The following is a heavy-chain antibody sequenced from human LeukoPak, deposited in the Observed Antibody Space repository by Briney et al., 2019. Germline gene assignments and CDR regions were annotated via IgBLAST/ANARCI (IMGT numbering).Heavy chain of an antibody. Sequence: PSETLSLTCTVSGGSISSSSYYWGWIRQPPGKGLEWIGEINHSGSTNYNPSLKSRVTISVDTSKNQFSLKLSSVTAADTAVYYCARACSSSSCGMDVWGQGTTVTVSS. CDR2: INHSGST. V-gene: IGHV4-39*07. CDR1: GGSISSSSYY. J-gene: IGHJ6*02. CDR3: ARACSSSSCGMDV. D-gene: IGHD6-13*01.